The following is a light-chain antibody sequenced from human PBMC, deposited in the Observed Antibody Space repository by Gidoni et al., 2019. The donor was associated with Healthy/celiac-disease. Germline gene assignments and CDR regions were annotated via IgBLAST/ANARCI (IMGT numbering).Light chain of an antibody. Sequence: AIQMTQSPSSLSASLGDRVTITCRASQGIRNGLGWYQQKPGKAPKLLIYAASSLQGGVPSRFSGSGSGTDFTLTISSLQPEDFATYYCLQDYNYPYTFGQGTKLEIK. CDR3: LQDYNYPYT. CDR2: AAS. V-gene: IGKV1-6*01. CDR1: QGIRNG. J-gene: IGKJ2*01.